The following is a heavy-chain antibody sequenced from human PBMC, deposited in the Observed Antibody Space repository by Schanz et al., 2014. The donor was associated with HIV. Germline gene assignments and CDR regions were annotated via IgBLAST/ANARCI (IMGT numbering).Heavy chain of an antibody. J-gene: IGHJ4*02. D-gene: IGHD5-12*01. CDR1: GGSFRGYY. Sequence: QVQLQQWGAGLLKPSETLSLTCAVYGGSFRGYYWTWIRQFPGMGLEWIGKVRHTGGTNYNPSLKSRVNMQVETSKTQFSPKLTSVTAADTAVYFCARATTDNFHPTYYFDSWGQGTLVTVSS. V-gene: IGHV4-34*01. CDR3: ARATTDNFHPTYYFDS. CDR2: VRHTGGT.